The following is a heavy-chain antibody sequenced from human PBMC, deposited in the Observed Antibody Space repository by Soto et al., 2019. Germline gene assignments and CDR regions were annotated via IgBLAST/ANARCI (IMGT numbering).Heavy chain of an antibody. CDR2: FDPEDGET. Sequence: ASVKVSCKVSGYTLTELSMHWVRQAPGKGLEWMGGFDPEDGETIYAQKFQGRVTMTEDTSTDTAYMELSGLRSEDTAVYYCATGDLFDSSGYYSRRFDYWGQGTLVTVSS. V-gene: IGHV1-24*01. CDR1: GYTLTELS. CDR3: ATGDLFDSSGYYSRRFDY. J-gene: IGHJ4*02. D-gene: IGHD3-22*01.